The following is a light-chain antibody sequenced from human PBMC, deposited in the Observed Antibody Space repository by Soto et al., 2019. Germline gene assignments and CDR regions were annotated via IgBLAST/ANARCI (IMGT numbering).Light chain of an antibody. V-gene: IGLV1-44*01. J-gene: IGLJ2*01. CDR2: GSN. CDR1: SSNIGSKP. CDR3: AAWDDNLFGPV. Sequence: QSVLAQPPSASGTPGQRVAISCSGTSSNIGSKPVNWFQQLPGTAPKLLIYGSNQRPSGVPDRFSGSKSGTSASLAISGLQSEDEADYYCAAWDDNLFGPVFGGGTKITVL.